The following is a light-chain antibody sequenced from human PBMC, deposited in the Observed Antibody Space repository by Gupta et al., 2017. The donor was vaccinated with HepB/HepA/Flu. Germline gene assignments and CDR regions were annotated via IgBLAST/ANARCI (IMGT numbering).Light chain of an antibody. J-gene: IGLJ3*02. CDR1: NSNIGAGYD. V-gene: IGLV1-40*01. CDR2: GNS. CDR3: QSYDSSLSGVV. Sequence: QSVLTQPPSVSGAPGQRVTLPCYGRNSNIGAGYDVHWYQQLPGKAPKILIHGNSNRPSGVPDRFSGSKSGTSASLAITGLQADDEADYYCQSYDSSLSGVVFGGGTKLTVL.